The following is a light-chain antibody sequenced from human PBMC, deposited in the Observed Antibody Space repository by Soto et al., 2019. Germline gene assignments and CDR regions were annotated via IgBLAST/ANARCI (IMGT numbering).Light chain of an antibody. CDR2: EIS. V-gene: IGKV2-24*01. Sequence: DIVLTQTPLSSTVSLGQPASISCTASRSLVHTDGNTYLNWLHQRPGQPPRLLIYEISDRFSGVTDRFSGSGAGTDFTLKIDRVEAEDVGIYYCMQATQYPHTFGQGTKLEIK. J-gene: IGKJ2*01. CDR3: MQATQYPHT. CDR1: RSLVHTDGNTY.